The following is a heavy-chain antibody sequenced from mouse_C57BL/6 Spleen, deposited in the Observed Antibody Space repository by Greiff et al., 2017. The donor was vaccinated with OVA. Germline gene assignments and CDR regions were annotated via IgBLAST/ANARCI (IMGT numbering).Heavy chain of an antibody. J-gene: IGHJ2*01. V-gene: IGHV3-6*01. D-gene: IGHD3-2*02. CDR3: AREDSSGYNDY. CDR1: GYSITSGYY. Sequence: VQLKESGPGLVKPSQSLSLTCSVTGYSITSGYYWNWIRQFPGNKLEWMGYISYDGSNNYNPSLKNRISITRDTSKNQFFLKLNSVTTEDTATYYCAREDSSGYNDYWGQGTTLTVSS. CDR2: ISYDGSN.